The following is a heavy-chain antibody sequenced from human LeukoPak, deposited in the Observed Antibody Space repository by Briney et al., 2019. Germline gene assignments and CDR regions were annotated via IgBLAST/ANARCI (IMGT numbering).Heavy chain of an antibody. D-gene: IGHD6-13*01. J-gene: IGHJ4*02. CDR2: IYYSGST. V-gene: IGHV4-59*01. CDR1: GGSFSGYY. CDR3: ARNHDSSSWYYFDY. Sequence: SETLSLTCAVYGGSFSGYYWSWIRQPPGKGLEWIGYIYYSGSTNYNPSLKSRVTISVDTSKNQFSLKLSSVTAADTAVYYCARNHDSSSWYYFDYWGQGTLVTVSS.